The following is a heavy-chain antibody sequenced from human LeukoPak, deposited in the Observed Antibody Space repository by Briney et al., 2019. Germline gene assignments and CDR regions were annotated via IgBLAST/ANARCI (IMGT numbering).Heavy chain of an antibody. Sequence: SETLSLTCTVSGDSISSYYWSWIRQPPGKGLEWIGYIYYSGSTNYNPSLKSRVTISVDTSKNQFPLKLSSVTAADTAVYYCARDGDWNYFDYWGQGTLVTVSS. CDR2: IYYSGST. V-gene: IGHV4-59*01. J-gene: IGHJ4*02. D-gene: IGHD3/OR15-3a*01. CDR3: ARDGDWNYFDY. CDR1: GDSISSYY.